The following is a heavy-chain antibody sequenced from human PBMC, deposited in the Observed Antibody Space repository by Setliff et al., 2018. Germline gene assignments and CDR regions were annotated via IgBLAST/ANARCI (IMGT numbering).Heavy chain of an antibody. Sequence: SETLSLTCTVSGGSINSGGYYWSWIRQHPGKGLEWIGYIYYSGSTDYNPSLKSRVTISVDTSKNQFSLKLSSVTAADTAVYYCARAGLAGRTMTYYYLCMDAWGNGTTVTVSS. J-gene: IGHJ6*03. V-gene: IGHV4-31*03. CDR1: GGSINSGGYY. CDR2: IYYSGST. CDR3: ARAGLAGRTMTYYYLCMDA.